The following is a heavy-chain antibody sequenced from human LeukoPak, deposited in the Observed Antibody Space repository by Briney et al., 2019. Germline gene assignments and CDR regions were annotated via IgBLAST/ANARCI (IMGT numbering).Heavy chain of an antibody. CDR3: GRGGASPRVMFDY. D-gene: IGHD3-10*02. J-gene: IGHJ4*02. CDR2: INHSGST. Sequence: SETLSLTCAVYGGSFSGYYWSWIRQPPGKGLEWIGEINHSGSTNYNPSLKSRVTISVDTSKNQFSLKLSSVTAADTAVYYCGRGGASPRVMFDYWGQGTLVTVSS. V-gene: IGHV4-34*01. CDR1: GGSFSGYY.